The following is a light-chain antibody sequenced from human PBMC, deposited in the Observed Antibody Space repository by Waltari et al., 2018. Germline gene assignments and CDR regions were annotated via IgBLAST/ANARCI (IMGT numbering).Light chain of an antibody. CDR2: AAS. Sequence: DIQMTQSPSPLSASVGDRVTITCRASQSISSYLNWYKQKPGKAPKLLIYAASSLLSGVPSRFSGSGSATDFSLTISSLQPEDFATYYCQQSYSTPPITFGQGTRLEIK. J-gene: IGKJ5*01. CDR3: QQSYSTPPIT. V-gene: IGKV1-39*01. CDR1: QSISSY.